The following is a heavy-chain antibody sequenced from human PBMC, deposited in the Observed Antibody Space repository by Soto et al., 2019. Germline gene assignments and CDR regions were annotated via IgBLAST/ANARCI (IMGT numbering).Heavy chain of an antibody. CDR2: ISYDGSNK. J-gene: IGHJ4*02. CDR3: AREHHYVPFDY. V-gene: IGHV3-30-3*01. CDR1: GFTFSSYA. Sequence: GGSLRLSCAASGFTFSSYAMHWVRQAPGKGLEWVAVISYDGSNKYYADSVKGRFTISRDNSKNTLYLQMNSLRAEDTAVYYCAREHHYVPFDYWGQGTLVTVSS. D-gene: IGHD4-17*01.